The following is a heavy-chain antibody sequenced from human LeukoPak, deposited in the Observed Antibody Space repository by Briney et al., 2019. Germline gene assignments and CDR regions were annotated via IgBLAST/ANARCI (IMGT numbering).Heavy chain of an antibody. D-gene: IGHD3-9*01. V-gene: IGHV3-30*02. CDR1: GFSFSSYG. CDR3: AKVRVPSYYDILTGYYRDSNAFDI. CDR2: IRSDGSNK. J-gene: IGHJ3*02. Sequence: GGSLRLSWAGSGFSFSSYGVHWVRQAPGEGLEWMAFIRSDGSNKYYADSVKGRFTISRDNSKNTLYLQMNSLRAEDTAVYYCAKVRVPSYYDILTGYYRDSNAFDIWGQGTMVTVSS.